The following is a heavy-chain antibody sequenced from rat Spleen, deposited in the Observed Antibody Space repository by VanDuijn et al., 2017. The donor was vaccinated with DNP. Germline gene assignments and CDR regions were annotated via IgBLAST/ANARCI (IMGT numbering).Heavy chain of an antibody. CDR2: IWTGGST. V-gene: IGHV2-43*01. J-gene: IGHJ4*01. CDR1: GFSLTSYH. Sequence: QVQLKESGPGLVQPSQTLSLTCTVSGFSLTSYHVSWVRQPPGKGLEWMGVIWTGGSTAYNSLLKSRLSISRDTSKSQVFLKMNSVQTEDTAMYFCARSTVARYVMDAWGQGASVTVSS. D-gene: IGHD1-8*01. CDR3: ARSTVARYVMDA.